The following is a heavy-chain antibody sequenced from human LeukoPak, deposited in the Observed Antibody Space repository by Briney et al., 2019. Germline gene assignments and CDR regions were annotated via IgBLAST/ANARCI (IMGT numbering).Heavy chain of an antibody. V-gene: IGHV3-9*01. Sequence: GGSLRLSCAASGFTFDDYAMHWVRQAPGKGLEWVSGISWNSGGMGYADSVKGRFTISRDNVKNSLYLQMNSLRAEDTAFYYCAKARAYGSEQGMDVWGQGTTVTVSS. CDR3: AKARAYGSEQGMDV. D-gene: IGHD3-10*01. J-gene: IGHJ6*02. CDR2: ISWNSGGM. CDR1: GFTFDDYA.